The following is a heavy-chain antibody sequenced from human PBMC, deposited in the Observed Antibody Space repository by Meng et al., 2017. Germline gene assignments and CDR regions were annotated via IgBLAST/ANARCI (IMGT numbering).Heavy chain of an antibody. CDR1: GGSTSSYY. V-gene: IGHV4-59*01. Sequence: QVQREESCPGLRKPAATLSLTCTVLGGSTSSYYWSWIRQPPGKGLEWIGYIYYSGSTNYNPSLKSRVTISVDTSKNQFSLKLSSVTAADTAVYYCARARQKGVGAIDYWGQGTLVTVSS. CDR3: ARARQKGVGAIDY. J-gene: IGHJ4*02. CDR2: IYYSGST. D-gene: IGHD1-26*01.